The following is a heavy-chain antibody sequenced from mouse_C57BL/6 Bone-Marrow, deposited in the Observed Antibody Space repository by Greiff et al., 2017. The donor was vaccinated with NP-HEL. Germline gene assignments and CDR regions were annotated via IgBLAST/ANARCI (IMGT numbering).Heavy chain of an antibody. J-gene: IGHJ4*01. V-gene: IGHV1-26*01. Sequence: EVQLQQSGPELVKPGASVKISCKASGYTFTDYYMNWVKQSHGKSLEWIGDINPNNGGTSYNQKFKGKATLTVDKSSSTAYMELRSLTSEDSAVYCCARQGYGSSYDAMDYWGQGTSVTDSS. CDR2: INPNNGGT. CDR1: GYTFTDYY. D-gene: IGHD1-1*01. CDR3: ARQGYGSSYDAMDY.